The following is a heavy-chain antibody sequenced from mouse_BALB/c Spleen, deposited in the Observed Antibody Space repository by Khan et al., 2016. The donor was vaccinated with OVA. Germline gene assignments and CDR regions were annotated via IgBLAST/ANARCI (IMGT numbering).Heavy chain of an antibody. V-gene: IGHV3-2*02. CDR1: GYSITSDYA. CDR3: ARIEGGDLDY. Sequence: EVQLQGSGPGLVKPSQSLSLTCTVTGYSITSDYAWNWIRQFPGNKLEWMGYISYSGNTKYNPSLKSRISITRDTSKNQFFLQLNSVTIEDTATYFCARIEGGDLDYWGQGTTLTVSS. J-gene: IGHJ2*01. CDR2: ISYSGNT.